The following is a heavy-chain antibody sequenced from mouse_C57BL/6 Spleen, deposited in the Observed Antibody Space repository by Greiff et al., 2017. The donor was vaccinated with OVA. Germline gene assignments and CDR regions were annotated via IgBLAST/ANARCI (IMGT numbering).Heavy chain of an antibody. V-gene: IGHV1-72*01. CDR1: VYTFTSYW. Sequence: QVQLQQPGAELVKPGASVKLSCKASVYTFTSYWMHWVKQRPGRGLEWIGRIDPNSGGTKYNEKFKSKATLTVDKPSSTAYMQLSSLTSEDSAVYYCARAMEDDYFDYWRQGTTLTVSS. D-gene: IGHD1-1*02. J-gene: IGHJ2*01. CDR2: IDPNSGGT. CDR3: ARAMEDDYFDY.